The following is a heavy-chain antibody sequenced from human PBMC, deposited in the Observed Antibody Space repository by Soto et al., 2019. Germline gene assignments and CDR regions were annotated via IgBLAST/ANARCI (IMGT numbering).Heavy chain of an antibody. J-gene: IGHJ4*02. D-gene: IGHD4-17*01. CDR1: GFTFSYYG. CDR2: IWYDGTKE. V-gene: IGHV3-33*01. CDR3: ARVGVDDYLHDFDH. Sequence: GGSLRLSCAASGFTFSYYGMYWVRQAPGKGLEWVTIIWYDGTKEYYADSVKGRFTVSRDNSKNMLYLQMNSLRVEDTAVYYCARVGVDDYLHDFDHWGLGTLVTVSS.